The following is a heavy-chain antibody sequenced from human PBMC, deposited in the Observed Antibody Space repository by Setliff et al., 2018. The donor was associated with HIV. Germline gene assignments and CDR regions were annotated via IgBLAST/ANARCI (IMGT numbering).Heavy chain of an antibody. CDR2: IIPIFGTT. CDR3: AACGASAYYYYYMDV. V-gene: IGHV1-69*06. CDR1: GGTFSRYT. Sequence: SVKVSCKSSGGTFSRYTISWVRQAPGQGLEWMGGIIPIFGTTNYAQKSQGTVTITADKSTNTAYMEMTSLRFEDTAVYYCAACGASAYYYYYMDVWGAGTTVTVSS. D-gene: IGHD4-17*01. J-gene: IGHJ6*03.